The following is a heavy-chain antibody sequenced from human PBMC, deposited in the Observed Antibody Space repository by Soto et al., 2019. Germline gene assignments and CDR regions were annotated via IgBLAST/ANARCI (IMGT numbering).Heavy chain of an antibody. V-gene: IGHV3-23*01. CDR3: ARDLSSGVLRNWFDP. CDR1: GFTFSSYA. Sequence: EVQLLESGGGLVQPGGSLRLSCAASGFTFSSYAMTWVRQAPGSGLEWLASITGSGVSTFYADSVKGRFTISRDASKNTLYLQMNSLRADDTAMYFCARDLSSGVLRNWFDPWGQGTLVTVSS. D-gene: IGHD3-22*01. CDR2: ITGSGVST. J-gene: IGHJ5*02.